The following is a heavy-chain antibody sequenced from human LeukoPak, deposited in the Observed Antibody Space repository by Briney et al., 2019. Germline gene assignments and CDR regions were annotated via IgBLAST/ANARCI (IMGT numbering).Heavy chain of an antibody. CDR3: ARAPSRYYDILTGYYPDY. CDR1: GGTFSSYA. J-gene: IGHJ4*02. D-gene: IGHD3-9*01. Sequence: GASVKVSCEASGGTFSSYAISWVRQAPGQGLEWMGRIIPILGIANYAQKFQGRVTITADKSTSTAYMELSSLRSEDTAVYYCARAPSRYYDILTGYYPDYWGQGTLVTVSS. V-gene: IGHV1-69*04. CDR2: IIPILGIA.